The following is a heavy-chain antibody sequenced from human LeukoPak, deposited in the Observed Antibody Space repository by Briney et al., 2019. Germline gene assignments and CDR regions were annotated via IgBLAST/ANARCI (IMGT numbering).Heavy chain of an antibody. CDR1: GYTFTSYY. V-gene: IGHV1-46*01. Sequence: ASVKVSCKASGYTFTSYYIHWVRQAPGQGLEWMGIISPSGGRASYPQNFQGRVTMTMDMSASTVHMELSSLTSEDTAMYYCSREPPESFRFDYWGQGAPVTVSS. CDR2: ISPSGGRA. J-gene: IGHJ4*02. CDR3: SREPPESFRFDY. D-gene: IGHD3-16*02.